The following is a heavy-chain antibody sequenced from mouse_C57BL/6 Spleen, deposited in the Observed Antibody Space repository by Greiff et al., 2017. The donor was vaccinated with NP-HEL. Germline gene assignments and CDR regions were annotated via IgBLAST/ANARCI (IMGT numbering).Heavy chain of an antibody. J-gene: IGHJ4*01. Sequence: QVQLKESGAELVKPGASVKISCKASGYAFSSYWMNWVKQRPGKGLEWIGQIYPGDGDTNYNGKFKGKATLTADKSSSTAYMQLSSLTSEDSAVYFCARSGIYDGCYYAMDYWGQGTSVTVSS. CDR2: IYPGDGDT. CDR1: GYAFSSYW. CDR3: ARSGIYDGCYYAMDY. V-gene: IGHV1-80*01. D-gene: IGHD2-3*01.